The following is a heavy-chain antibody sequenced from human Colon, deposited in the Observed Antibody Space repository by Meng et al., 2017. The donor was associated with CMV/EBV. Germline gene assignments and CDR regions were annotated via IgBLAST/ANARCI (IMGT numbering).Heavy chain of an antibody. V-gene: IGHV3-21*01. CDR1: GFTFSSYS. CDR3: ARGKTRFCGGDNCYSE. D-gene: IGHD2-15*01. J-gene: IGHJ4*02. CDR2: ISSSNSYI. Sequence: GESLKISCAASGFTFSSYSMNWVRQAPGKGLEWVSSISSSNSYIYYADSVKGRFTISRDNAKNTLYLQMNSLRAEDTDVYYCARGKTRFCGGDNCYSEWGQGALVTVSS.